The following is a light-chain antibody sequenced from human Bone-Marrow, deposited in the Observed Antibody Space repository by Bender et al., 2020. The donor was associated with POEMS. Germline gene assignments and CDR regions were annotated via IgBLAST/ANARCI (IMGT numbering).Light chain of an antibody. CDR1: ALPKQH. CDR3: QSADNSGTYV. Sequence: SYELTQPPSVSVSPGQTARIPCSGDALPKQHAYWYQQKPGQAPVLVMYKDTERPSGIPERFSGSSSGTTVTLTISGVQAEDEADYYCQSADNSGTYVFGPGTKVTVL. V-gene: IGLV3-25*03. CDR2: KDT. J-gene: IGLJ1*01.